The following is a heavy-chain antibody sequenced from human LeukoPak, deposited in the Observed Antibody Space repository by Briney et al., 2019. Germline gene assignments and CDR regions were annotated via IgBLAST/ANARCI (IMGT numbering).Heavy chain of an antibody. J-gene: IGHJ5*01. CDR1: GDRVSSNDAA. V-gene: IGHV6-1*01. CDR3: AREVAIIRAVRNWFDS. CDR2: TFYRSKWYY. D-gene: IGHD3-10*01. Sequence: SQTLSLTCGISGDRVSSNDAAWRWLRQSPSRGLEWLVRTFYRSKWYYDYAPSVRSRITINPDTHKSQFSLQLDSVTPEDTAVYYCAREVAIIRAVRNWFDSWGAGILVSVSS.